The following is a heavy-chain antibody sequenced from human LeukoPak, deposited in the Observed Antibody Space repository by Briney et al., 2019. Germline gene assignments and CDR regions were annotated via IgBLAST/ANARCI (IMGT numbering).Heavy chain of an antibody. CDR3: ARDLCHGGSCFHFDS. J-gene: IGHJ4*02. CDR1: GYTFTDYY. D-gene: IGHD2-15*01. Sequence: ASVKVSCKTSGYTFTDYYVQWVRQAPGQGLEWLAWINPDSGATNFAQRFQGRVTMTRDTSVNTVHMELNRLRSDDTAVYYCARDLCHGGSCFHFDSWGQATMLTVSS. V-gene: IGHV1-2*02. CDR2: INPDSGAT.